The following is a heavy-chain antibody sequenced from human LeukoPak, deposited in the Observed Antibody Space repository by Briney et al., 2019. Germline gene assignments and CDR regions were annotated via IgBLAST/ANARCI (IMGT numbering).Heavy chain of an antibody. D-gene: IGHD3-16*02. Sequence: KPSETLSLTCTVSGDAISSDYYWSWIRQPPGKGLEWIGSIYHSGSTYYNPPLKSRVTISVDTSKNQFSLKLSSVTAADTAVYYCARSTIVWGSYRHYYFDYWGQGTLVTVSS. J-gene: IGHJ4*02. CDR2: IYHSGST. V-gene: IGHV4-38-2*02. CDR1: GDAISSDYY. CDR3: ARSTIVWGSYRHYYFDY.